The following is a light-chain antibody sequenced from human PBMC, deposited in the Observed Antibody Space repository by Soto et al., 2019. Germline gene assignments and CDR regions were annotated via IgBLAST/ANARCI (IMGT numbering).Light chain of an antibody. CDR2: DVS. Sequence: QSALTQPRSVSGSPGQSVTISYTGTSSDVGGYNYVSWYQQHPGKAPKLMIYDVSKRPSGVPDRFFGSKSGNTASLTISGLQAEDEADYYCCSYAGDYTWVFGGGTKVTVL. V-gene: IGLV2-11*01. CDR3: CSYAGDYTWV. CDR1: SSDVGGYNY. J-gene: IGLJ3*02.